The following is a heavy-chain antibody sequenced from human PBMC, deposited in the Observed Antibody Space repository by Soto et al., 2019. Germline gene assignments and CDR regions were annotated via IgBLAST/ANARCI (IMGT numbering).Heavy chain of an antibody. CDR1: GVTFSSDS. CDR3: AREGGRLNWFDP. V-gene: IGHV3-48*02. J-gene: IGHJ5*02. Sequence: AGGSLGLSRAASGVTFSSDSMDWVRQAPGKGLEWVSYISSSSSTIYYADSVKGRFTISRDNAKNSLYLQMNSLRDEDTAVYYCAREGGRLNWFDPWGQGTLVTAPQ. CDR2: ISSSSSTI. D-gene: IGHD1-26*01.